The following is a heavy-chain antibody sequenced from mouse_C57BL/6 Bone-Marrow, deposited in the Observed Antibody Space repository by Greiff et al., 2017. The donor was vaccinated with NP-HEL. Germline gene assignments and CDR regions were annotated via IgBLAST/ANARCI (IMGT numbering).Heavy chain of an antibody. V-gene: IGHV5-12*01. CDR3: ARLDYYGSSYYFDY. CDR1: GFTFSDYY. Sequence: EVQGVESGGGLVQPGGSLKLSCAASGFTFSDYYMYWVRQTPEKRLEWVAYISNGGGSTYYPDTVKGRFTISRDNAKNTLYLQMSRLKSEDTAMYYCARLDYYGSSYYFDYWGQGTTLTVSS. J-gene: IGHJ2*01. CDR2: ISNGGGST. D-gene: IGHD1-1*01.